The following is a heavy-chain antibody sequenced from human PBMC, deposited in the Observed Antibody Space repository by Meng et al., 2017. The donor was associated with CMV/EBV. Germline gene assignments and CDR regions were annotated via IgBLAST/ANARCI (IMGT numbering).Heavy chain of an antibody. Sequence: GGSLRLSCAASGFTFSSYEMNWVRQAPGKGLEWVSYISSSGSTIYYADSVKGRFTISRDNAKNSLYLQMNSLRAEDTAVYCCARGGGITIFGVVIIQLETGVDVWGQGTTVTVSS. V-gene: IGHV3-48*03. D-gene: IGHD3-3*01. CDR3: ARGGGITIFGVVIIQLETGVDV. J-gene: IGHJ6*02. CDR2: ISSSGSTI. CDR1: GFTFSSYE.